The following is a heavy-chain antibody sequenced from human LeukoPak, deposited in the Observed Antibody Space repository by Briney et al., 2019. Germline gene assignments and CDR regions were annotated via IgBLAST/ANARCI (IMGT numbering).Heavy chain of an antibody. J-gene: IGHJ4*02. D-gene: IGHD6-19*01. CDR2: INHSGST. V-gene: IGHV4-34*01. CDR3: ARVTYSSGWYPYYFDY. Sequence: SETLSLTRAVYGGSFSGYYWSWIRQPPGKGLEWIGEINHSGSTNYNPSLKSRVTISVDASKNQFSLKLSSVTAADTAVYYCARVTYSSGWYPYYFDYWGQGTLVTVSS. CDR1: GGSFSGYY.